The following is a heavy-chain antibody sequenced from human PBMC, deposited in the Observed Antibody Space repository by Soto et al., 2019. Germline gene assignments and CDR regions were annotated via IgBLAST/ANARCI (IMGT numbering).Heavy chain of an antibody. CDR1: GFTFSSYG. Sequence: GGSLRLSCAASGFTFSSYGMHWVRQAPGKGLEWVAVISYDGSNKYYADSVKGRFTISRDNSKNTLYLQMNSLRAEDTAVYYCAKDLVSGNYGFDYWGQGTLVTVSS. V-gene: IGHV3-30*18. CDR2: ISYDGSNK. CDR3: AKDLVSGNYGFDY. D-gene: IGHD1-7*01. J-gene: IGHJ4*02.